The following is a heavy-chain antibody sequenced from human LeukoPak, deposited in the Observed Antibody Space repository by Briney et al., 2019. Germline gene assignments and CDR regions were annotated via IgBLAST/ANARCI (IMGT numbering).Heavy chain of an antibody. V-gene: IGHV3-66*01. Sequence: GGSLRLSCAASGFTVSSNCMSWVRQAPRKGLEWVSVIYSGGSTYYADSVKGRFTISRDNSKNTLYLQMNSLRAEDTAVYYCARMGYSSSWSFYYGMDVWGQGTTVIVSS. J-gene: IGHJ6*02. CDR1: GFTVSSNC. CDR3: ARMGYSSSWSFYYGMDV. D-gene: IGHD6-13*01. CDR2: IYSGGST.